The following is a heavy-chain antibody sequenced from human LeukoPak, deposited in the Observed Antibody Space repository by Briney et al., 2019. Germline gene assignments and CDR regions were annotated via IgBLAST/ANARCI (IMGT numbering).Heavy chain of an antibody. D-gene: IGHD7-27*01. CDR1: GYSISSGYY. Sequence: SETLSLTCTVSGYSISSGYYWGWIRQPPGKGLEWIGSIYHSGSTYYNPSLKSRVTISVDTSKNQFSLKLSSVTAADTAVYYCARDRMRVGSGGFDPWGQGTLVTVSS. J-gene: IGHJ5*02. CDR3: ARDRMRVGSGGFDP. CDR2: IYHSGST. V-gene: IGHV4-38-2*02.